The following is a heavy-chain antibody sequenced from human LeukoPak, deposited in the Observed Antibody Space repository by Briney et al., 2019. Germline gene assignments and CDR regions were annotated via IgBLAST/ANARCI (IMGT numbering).Heavy chain of an antibody. CDR3: AKGYRGNYDY. D-gene: IGHD1-26*01. CDR2: ITDRGGDT. V-gene: IGHV3-23*01. CDR1: GFTFSNYA. Sequence: GGSLRLSCAASGFTFSNYAMTWVRXAPGKGLEWVSAITDRGGDTYYADSVKGRFTISRDNSKNMLYLQMNSLRAEDTAVYYCAKGYRGNYDYWGQGTLVTVSS. J-gene: IGHJ4*02.